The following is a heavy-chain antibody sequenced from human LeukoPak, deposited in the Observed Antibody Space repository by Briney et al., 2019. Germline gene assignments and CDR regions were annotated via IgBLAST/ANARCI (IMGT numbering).Heavy chain of an antibody. CDR3: ATGGERSRLIKY. CDR2: IHYSGST. Sequence: PSESLSLTCTVFGGSVSSYYWTWIRQPPGKGLEWIGYIHYSGSTNYTPSLKSRFTISVDTSENQFSLKLTSVTAADTAVYYCATGGERSRLIKYWGQGTLVTVCS. V-gene: IGHV4-59*02. J-gene: IGHJ4*02. D-gene: IGHD3-16*01. CDR1: GGSVSSYY.